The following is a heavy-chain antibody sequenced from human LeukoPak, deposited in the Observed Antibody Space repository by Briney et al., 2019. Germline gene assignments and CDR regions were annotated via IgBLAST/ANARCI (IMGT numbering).Heavy chain of an antibody. V-gene: IGHV3-23*01. J-gene: IGHJ4*02. CDR2: IGRHCST. CDR1: GFTFSSYG. Sequence: GGSLRLSCAATGFTFSSYGMNWVRQAPGKGLDWVSGIGRHCSTYYADSVKGRFAISRDNSKNTLYLQMNSVSGEDTDVYYCAKSSDSRSSSDYWGQGTLVTVSS. CDR3: AKSSDSRSSSDY. D-gene: IGHD6-6*01.